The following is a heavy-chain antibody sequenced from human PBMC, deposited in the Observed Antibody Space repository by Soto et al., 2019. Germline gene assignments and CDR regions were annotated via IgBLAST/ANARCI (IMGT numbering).Heavy chain of an antibody. Sequence: EVQLLESGGGLVQPGGSLRLSCAASGFTFRNYAMSWARQAPGKGLEWVSAISGSGGTTHYADSVKGRFTISRDNSKNTLYLQMNSLRVEDTAVYYCAKDRSSTSCYAFDYWGQGGLVTVSS. D-gene: IGHD2-2*01. CDR2: ISGSGGTT. J-gene: IGHJ4*02. V-gene: IGHV3-23*01. CDR3: AKDRSSTSCYAFDY. CDR1: GFTFRNYA.